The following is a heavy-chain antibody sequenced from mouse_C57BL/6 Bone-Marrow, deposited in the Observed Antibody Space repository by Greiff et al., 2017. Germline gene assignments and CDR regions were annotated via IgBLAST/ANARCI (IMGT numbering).Heavy chain of an antibody. Sequence: QVQLQQPGAELVKPGASVKMTCKASGYTFTSYWITWVKQRPGQGLEWIGDIYPGSGSTNYNEKFKSKATLTVDTSSSTAYMQLSSLTSEDSAVYYCARWFYDYALDYWGQGTTLTVSS. CDR1: GYTFTSYW. V-gene: IGHV1-55*01. D-gene: IGHD2-4*01. CDR2: IYPGSGST. CDR3: ARWFYDYALDY. J-gene: IGHJ2*01.